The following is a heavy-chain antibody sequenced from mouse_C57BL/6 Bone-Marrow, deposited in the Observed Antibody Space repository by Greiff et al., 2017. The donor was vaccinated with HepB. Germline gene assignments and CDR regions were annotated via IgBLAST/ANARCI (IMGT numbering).Heavy chain of an antibody. CDR3: VRSPIYYDYDEFAY. D-gene: IGHD2-4*01. Sequence: EVMLVESGGGLVQPKGSLKLSCAASGFTFNTYAMHWVRQAPGQGLEWVARIRSKSSNYATYYADSVKDRFTISRDDSQSMLYLQMNNLKTEDTAMYYCVRSPIYYDYDEFAYWGQGTLVTVSA. CDR1: GFTFNTYA. CDR2: IRSKSSNYAT. J-gene: IGHJ3*01. V-gene: IGHV10-3*01.